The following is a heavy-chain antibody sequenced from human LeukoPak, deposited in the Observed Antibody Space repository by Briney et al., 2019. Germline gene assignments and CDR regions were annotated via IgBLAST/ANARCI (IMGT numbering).Heavy chain of an antibody. V-gene: IGHV4-38-2*01. CDR1: GYSISSGYY. CDR2: IYHSGST. Sequence: SETLSLTCAVSGYSISSGYYWGWIRQPPGKGREWIGSIYHSGSTYYNQSLKSRVTISVDTSKNQFSLKLSSVTAADTAVYYCARPSSSTRNYYYMHVWGKGTTVTVSS. J-gene: IGHJ6*03. D-gene: IGHD2-2*01. CDR3: ARPSSSTRNYYYMHV.